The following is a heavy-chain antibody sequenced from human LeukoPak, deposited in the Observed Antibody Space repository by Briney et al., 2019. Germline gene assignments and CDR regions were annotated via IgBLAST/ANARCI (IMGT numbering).Heavy chain of an antibody. CDR2: IKQDGSEK. CDR3: ARLSGETTIFDY. Sequence: GGSLRLSCAASGFTFSNYWMSRVRQAPGKGLEWVATIKQDGSEKYYVDSVKGRFTVSRDNAKNSLYLLMNSLGAEDTAMYYCARLSGETTIFDYWGQGTLVTVSS. CDR1: GFTFSNYW. D-gene: IGHD5-12*01. V-gene: IGHV3-7*01. J-gene: IGHJ4*02.